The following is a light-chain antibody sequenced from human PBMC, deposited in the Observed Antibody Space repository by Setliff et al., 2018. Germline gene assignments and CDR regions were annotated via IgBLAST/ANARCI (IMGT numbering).Light chain of an antibody. J-gene: IGLJ3*02. V-gene: IGLV2-11*01. CDR1: SSDVGGYNL. Sequence: QSALTQPRSVSGSPGQSVTISCSGTSSDVGGYNLVSWFQQHPGKAPKLMIYDVTKRPAGVPVRFSGSKSGNTASLTISGLQPEDETDYYCWSYAGDYTWVVGGGTK. CDR2: DVT. CDR3: WSYAGDYTWV.